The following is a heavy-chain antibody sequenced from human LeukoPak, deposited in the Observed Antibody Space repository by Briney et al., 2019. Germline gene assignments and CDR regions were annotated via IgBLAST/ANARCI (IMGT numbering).Heavy chain of an antibody. CDR1: GGSFNTYY. CDR3: ARWTPRTEMKGLNYYYGMDV. J-gene: IGHJ6*04. Sequence: SETLSLTCGVYGGSFNTYYWSWIRQPPGKGLEWIGEINHNGRTNYNPSLKSRVTISVDSSMNQFSLKVTSVTAADTAVYYCARWTPRTEMKGLNYYYGMDVWGKGRTATVSS. V-gene: IGHV4-34*01. CDR2: INHNGRT. D-gene: IGHD3/OR15-3a*01.